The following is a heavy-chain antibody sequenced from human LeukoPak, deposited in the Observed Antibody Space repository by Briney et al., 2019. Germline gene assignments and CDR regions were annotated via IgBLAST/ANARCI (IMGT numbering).Heavy chain of an antibody. J-gene: IGHJ5*02. V-gene: IGHV4-34*01. CDR2: INHSGST. CDR3: ARGGGGYCSSTSCRKFNWFDP. CDR1: GGSFSGYY. D-gene: IGHD2-2*01. Sequence: SETLSLTCAVSGGSFSGYYWSWIRQPPGKGLEWIGEINHSGSTTYNPSLKSRVTISVDTSKNQSSLKLSTVTAADTAVYYCARGGGGYCSSTSCRKFNWFDPWGQGTLVTVSS.